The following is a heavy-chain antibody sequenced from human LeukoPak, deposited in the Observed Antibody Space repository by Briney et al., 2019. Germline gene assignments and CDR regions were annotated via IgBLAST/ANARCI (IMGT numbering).Heavy chain of an antibody. CDR3: ARQTGSGLFILP. V-gene: IGHV4-38-2*02. D-gene: IGHD3/OR15-3a*01. CDR2: IYYSGNT. Sequence: SETLSLTCSVSGYSISSGYYWGWIRQPPGKGLEWIGSIYYSGNTYYNASLKSQVSISIDTSKNQFSLKLTSVTAADTAVYYCARQTGSGLFILPGGQGTLVTVSS. J-gene: IGHJ4*02. CDR1: GYSISSGYY.